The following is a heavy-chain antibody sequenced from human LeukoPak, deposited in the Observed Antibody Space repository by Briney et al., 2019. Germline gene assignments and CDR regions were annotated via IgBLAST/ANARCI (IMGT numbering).Heavy chain of an antibody. CDR1: DGSISSGSYY. CDR2: IYYSGST. Sequence: SQTLSLTCTVSDGSISSGSYYWGWIRQPPGKGLEWIGSIYYSGSTYYNPSLKSRVTISVDTSKNQFSLKLSSVTAADTAVYYCARHEPITMIEGYWGQGTLVTVSS. D-gene: IGHD3-22*01. V-gene: IGHV4-39*01. J-gene: IGHJ4*02. CDR3: ARHEPITMIEGY.